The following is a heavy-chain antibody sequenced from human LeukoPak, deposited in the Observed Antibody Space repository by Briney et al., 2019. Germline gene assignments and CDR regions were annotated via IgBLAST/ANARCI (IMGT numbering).Heavy chain of an antibody. CDR1: GYTFTSSY. J-gene: IGHJ4*02. V-gene: IGHV1-18*01. CDR3: ARGGTYYPCIDY. CDR2: IRAYNGRT. D-gene: IGHD1-26*01. Sequence: ASAKVSCKASGYTFTSSYINWVRQAPGQRLEWMGWIRAYNGRTNYAQKFQGRVTMTTDSSTSTAYMDLTSLRSDDTAVYYCARGGTYYPCIDYWGQGTLVTVSS.